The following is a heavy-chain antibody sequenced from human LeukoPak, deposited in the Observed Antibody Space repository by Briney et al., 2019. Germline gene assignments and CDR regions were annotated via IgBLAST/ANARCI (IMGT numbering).Heavy chain of an antibody. CDR3: ARLHVKFYCSGGSCYPGH. CDR2: ISSNGGSR. J-gene: IGHJ4*02. D-gene: IGHD2-15*01. CDR1: GFTFSSYA. Sequence: GGSLRLSCAASGFTFSSYAMHWVRQAPGKGLEYVSGISSNGGSRYYANSVKGRLTISRDNAKNSLYLQMNSLRAEDTAVYYCARLHVKFYCSGGSCYPGHWGQGTLVTVSS. V-gene: IGHV3-64*01.